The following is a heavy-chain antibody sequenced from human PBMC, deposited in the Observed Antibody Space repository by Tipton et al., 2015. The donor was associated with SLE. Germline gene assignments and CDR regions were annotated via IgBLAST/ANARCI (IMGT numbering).Heavy chain of an antibody. CDR1: GYTFPSYG. Sequence: QVQLVQSGVEVKKPGASVKVSCKASGYTFPSYGISWVRQAPGRGLEWMGWISPYNANTNYAQNFRGRVTMTTDTSTTTAYMELRSLRSDDTAVYYCARGGYSSGRMGFDIWGQGTMVTVSS. CDR2: ISPYNANT. V-gene: IGHV1-18*01. CDR3: ARGGYSSGRMGFDI. J-gene: IGHJ3*02. D-gene: IGHD6-19*01.